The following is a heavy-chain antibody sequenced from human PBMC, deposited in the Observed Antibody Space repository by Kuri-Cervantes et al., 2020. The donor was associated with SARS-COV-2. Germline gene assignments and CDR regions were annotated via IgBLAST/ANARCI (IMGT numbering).Heavy chain of an antibody. Sequence: KISCKASGGTFSSYAISWVRQAPGQGLEWMGRIIPIFGTANYARKFQGRVTITADESTSTAYMELSSLRSEDTAVYYCAGRLRFSHSDAFDIWGQGTMVTVSS. V-gene: IGHV1-69*15. D-gene: IGHD3-3*01. CDR1: GGTFSSYA. J-gene: IGHJ3*02. CDR2: IIPIFGTA. CDR3: AGRLRFSHSDAFDI.